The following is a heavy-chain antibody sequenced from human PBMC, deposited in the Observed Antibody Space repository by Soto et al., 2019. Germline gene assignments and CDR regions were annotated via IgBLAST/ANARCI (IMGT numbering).Heavy chain of an antibody. Sequence: GSLRLSCAASGFTFTDAWMSWVRQAPGRGPEWVGRIKSKADHGTTDYAAPVKDRFTISRDDSKNTLYLQMYSLKTEDTAIYYCATIIRVRRYDSAGYFGYWGQGTQVTSPQ. D-gene: IGHD3-22*01. V-gene: IGHV3-15*05. J-gene: IGHJ4*02. CDR2: IKSKADHGTT. CDR1: GFTFTDAW. CDR3: ATIIRVRRYDSAGYFGY.